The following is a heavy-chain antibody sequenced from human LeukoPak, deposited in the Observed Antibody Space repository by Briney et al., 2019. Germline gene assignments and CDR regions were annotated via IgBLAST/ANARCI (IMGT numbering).Heavy chain of an antibody. CDR2: MNPNSGKT. CDR1: GYTFTSYD. V-gene: IGHV1-8*01. Sequence: GASVKVSCKASGYTFTSYDTHWVRQATGQGLEWMGWMNPNSGKTGYAQRFQGRVTMTRNTSITTAYMELSSLRSEDTAMYYCASLIQNVYYGSEGAGYFDLWGRGTLVTVSS. D-gene: IGHD3-10*01. CDR3: ASLIQNVYYGSEGAGYFDL. J-gene: IGHJ2*01.